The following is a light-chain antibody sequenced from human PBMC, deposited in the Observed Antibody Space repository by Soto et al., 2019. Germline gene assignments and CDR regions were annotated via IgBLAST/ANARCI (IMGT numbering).Light chain of an antibody. J-gene: IGKJ1*01. V-gene: IGKV1-5*03. CDR3: QQSNRYPWT. Sequence: DIQMTQSPSTLSASVGDTVTITCRASQTVNDWLAWYQQKAGKAPRLLNFKASSLETGVPSRFSGSGSGTEFTLTISSLQRDDVATYYCQQSNRYPWTFGQGTKVEIK. CDR2: KAS. CDR1: QTVNDW.